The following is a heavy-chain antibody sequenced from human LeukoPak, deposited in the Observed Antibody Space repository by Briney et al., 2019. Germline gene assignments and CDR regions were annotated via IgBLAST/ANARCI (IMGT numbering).Heavy chain of an antibody. Sequence: GGSLRLSCAASGFTFSSYRMNWVRQAPGKELECVSSISSSSSYIYYADSVKGRFTISRDNAKNSLYLQMNSLRAEDTAVYYCASGYSSSSIDYWGQGTLVTVSS. CDR3: ASGYSSSSIDY. CDR2: ISSSSSYI. J-gene: IGHJ4*02. CDR1: GFTFSSYR. D-gene: IGHD6-6*01. V-gene: IGHV3-21*01.